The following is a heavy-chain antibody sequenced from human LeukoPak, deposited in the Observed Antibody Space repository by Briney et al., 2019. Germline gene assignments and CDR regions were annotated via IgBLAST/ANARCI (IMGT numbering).Heavy chain of an antibody. D-gene: IGHD3-10*01. CDR1: GFTLSSYA. Sequence: GGSLRLSCAASGFTLSSYAMHWVRQAPGKGLEWVAVISYDGSNKYYADSVKGRFTISRDNSKNTLYLQMNSLRAEDTAVYYCARDLFGEFCDYWGQGTLVTVSS. J-gene: IGHJ4*02. V-gene: IGHV3-30*04. CDR2: ISYDGSNK. CDR3: ARDLFGEFCDY.